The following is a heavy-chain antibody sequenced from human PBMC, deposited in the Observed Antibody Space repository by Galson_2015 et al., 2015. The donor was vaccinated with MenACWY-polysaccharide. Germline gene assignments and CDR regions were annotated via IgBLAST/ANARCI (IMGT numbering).Heavy chain of an antibody. CDR2: IFHSGTT. Sequence: ETLSLTCAVSGYSIRSGYFWGWIRQPPGKGLEWIASIFHSGTTYYNSSLKSRVTISVDTSKNQFSLKLSSVTAADTAVYYCARVEKYSGSFYILYWGQGTLVTVSS. D-gene: IGHD1-26*01. J-gene: IGHJ4*02. CDR3: ARVEKYSGSFYILY. V-gene: IGHV4-38-2*01. CDR1: GYSIRSGYF.